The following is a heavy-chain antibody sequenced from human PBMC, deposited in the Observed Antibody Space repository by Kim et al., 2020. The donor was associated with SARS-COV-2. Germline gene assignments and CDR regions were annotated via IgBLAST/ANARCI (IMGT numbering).Heavy chain of an antibody. CDR3: AKARGYADYHFDY. CDR2: VSGNGIDA. V-gene: IGHV3-23*01. J-gene: IGHJ4*02. Sequence: GGSLRLSCAASGFTFNNYAMSWVRQASGRGLEWVSVVSGNGIDAYYVDSVKGRFTISRDNSKNMPYLQMNSLRAEDAAVYYCAKARGYADYHFDYWGQGALVTVSS. D-gene: IGHD2-8*01. CDR1: GFTFNNYA.